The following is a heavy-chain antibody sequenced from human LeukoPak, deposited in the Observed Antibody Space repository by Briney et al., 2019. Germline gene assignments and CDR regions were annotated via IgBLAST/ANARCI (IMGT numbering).Heavy chain of an antibody. CDR2: FGSAGDT. Sequence: GGSLRLSCATSGFPFAAYDMHWVRQAPGKGLEWGSAFGSAGDTYYPGAVKGRFTISRDYAKNSLYLQMNNLRAGDTAVYFCVRGALPGDNWYFDLWGRGTLVTVSS. CDR1: GFPFAAYD. V-gene: IGHV3-13*01. CDR3: VRGALPGDNWYFDL. J-gene: IGHJ2*01.